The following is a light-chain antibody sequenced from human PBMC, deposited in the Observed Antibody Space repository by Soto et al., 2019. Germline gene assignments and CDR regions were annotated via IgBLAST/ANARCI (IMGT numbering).Light chain of an antibody. CDR3: QQYNSYPRT. CDR1: QSISTG. Sequence: DIQMTQSPSTLSASLVDRVTITCRASQSISTGLAWYQQKPGKAPKLLIHDASSLESGVPSRFSGSGSGTEFTLTISSLQPDDFATYYCQQYNSYPRTFGKGTKVDIK. J-gene: IGKJ1*01. CDR2: DAS. V-gene: IGKV1-5*01.